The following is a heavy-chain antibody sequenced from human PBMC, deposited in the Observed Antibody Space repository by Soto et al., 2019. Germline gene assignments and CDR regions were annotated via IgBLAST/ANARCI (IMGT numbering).Heavy chain of an antibody. CDR2: IWYDGSNK. D-gene: IGHD1-26*01. Sequence: PGGSLRLSCAASGFTFNSYGMHWVRQAPGKGLDWVALIWYDGSNKYYADSVKGRFTISRDNSKNTLDLQMNSLRAEDTAVYYCARDSVYSVSYLDNWGQGTLVTVSS. CDR1: GFTFNSYG. V-gene: IGHV3-33*01. CDR3: ARDSVYSVSYLDN. J-gene: IGHJ4*02.